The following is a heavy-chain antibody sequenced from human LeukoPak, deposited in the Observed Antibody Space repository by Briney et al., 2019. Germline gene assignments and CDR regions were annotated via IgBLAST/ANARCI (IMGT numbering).Heavy chain of an antibody. V-gene: IGHV4-4*07. Sequence: SETLSLTCTVSGGSISSYYWGWIRQPAGKGLEWIGRIYTSGSTNYNPSLKSRVTMSVDTSKNQFSLKLSSVTAADTAVYYCARESVYDFWSGYYNGPLDYWGQGTLVTVSS. D-gene: IGHD3-3*01. J-gene: IGHJ4*02. CDR3: ARESVYDFWSGYYNGPLDY. CDR2: IYTSGST. CDR1: GGSISSYY.